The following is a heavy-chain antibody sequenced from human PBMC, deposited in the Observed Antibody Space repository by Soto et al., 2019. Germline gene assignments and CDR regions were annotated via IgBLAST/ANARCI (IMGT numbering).Heavy chain of an antibody. D-gene: IGHD2-21*02. CDR1: GGTFSSYT. CDR2: IIPILGIA. J-gene: IGHJ6*02. Sequence: GASVKVSCKASGGTFSSYTISWVRQAPGQGLEWMGRIIPILGIANYAQKFQGRVTITADKSTSTAYMELNSLRVEDTAVYYCVKVLNGGNSVPNYGMDVWGQGTTVTVSS. CDR3: VKVLNGGNSVPNYGMDV. V-gene: IGHV1-69*02.